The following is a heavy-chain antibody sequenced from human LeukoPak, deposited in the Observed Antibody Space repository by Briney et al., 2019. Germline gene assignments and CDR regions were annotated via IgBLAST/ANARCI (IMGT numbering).Heavy chain of an antibody. Sequence: PSETLSLTCTVSGGSISSGSYYWNWIRQPPGKGLEWSGYIYYSGSTYYNPSLKSRITISLDTYKNQFSLKLSSVTAADTAVYYCARDQGLLGTDYWGQGTLVTVSS. V-gene: IGHV4-30-4*08. CDR3: ARDQGLLGTDY. D-gene: IGHD6-19*01. CDR2: IYYSGST. J-gene: IGHJ4*02. CDR1: GGSISSGSYY.